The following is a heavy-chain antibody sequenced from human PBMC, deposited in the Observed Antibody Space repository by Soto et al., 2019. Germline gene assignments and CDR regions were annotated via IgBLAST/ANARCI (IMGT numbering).Heavy chain of an antibody. CDR2: INPSGGST. CDR3: GRTIVVVPAARFGLVDY. V-gene: IGHV1-46*03. J-gene: IGHJ4*02. Sequence: ASVKVSCKASGYTFTSYYMHWVRQAPGQGLEWMGIINPSGGSTSYAQKFQGRVTMTRDTSTSTVYMELSSLRSEDTAVYYCGRTIVVVPAARFGLVDYWGQGTLVTVSS. CDR1: GYTFTSYY. D-gene: IGHD2-2*01.